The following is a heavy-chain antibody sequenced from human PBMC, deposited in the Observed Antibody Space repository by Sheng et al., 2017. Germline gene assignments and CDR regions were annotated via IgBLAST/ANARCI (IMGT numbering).Heavy chain of an antibody. V-gene: IGHV3-23*04. J-gene: IGHJ4*02. CDR1: GFTFSNYD. D-gene: IGHD6-13*01. CDR3: AKGVSASWYDY. CDR2: IRRSGDPT. Sequence: EVQLVESGGGLVQPGGSLRLSCAASGFTFSNYDMSWVRQAPGKGLEWVSNIRRSGDPTYYADSVKGRXTISRDNSKNMMYLQMNSLRAEDTAIYYCAKGVSASWYDYWGQGTLVTV.